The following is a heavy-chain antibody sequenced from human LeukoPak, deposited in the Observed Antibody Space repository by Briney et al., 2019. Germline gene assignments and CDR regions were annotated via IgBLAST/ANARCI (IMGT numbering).Heavy chain of an antibody. CDR3: AVLSDGAYCGGDCFYLDY. D-gene: IGHD2-21*02. CDR1: GGTFSSYA. J-gene: IGHJ4*02. Sequence: SVKVSCKASGGTFSSYAISWVRQAPGQGLEWMGRIIPILGIANYAQKFQGRVTITADKSTSTAYMELSSLRSEDTAVYYCAVLSDGAYCGGDCFYLDYWGQGTLVTVSS. CDR2: IIPILGIA. V-gene: IGHV1-69*04.